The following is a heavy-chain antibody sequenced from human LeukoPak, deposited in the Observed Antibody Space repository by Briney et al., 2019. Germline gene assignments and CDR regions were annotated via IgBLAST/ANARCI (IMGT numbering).Heavy chain of an antibody. Sequence: PGGSLRLSCAASGFTFSSYAMSWVRQAPGKGLEWVSAISGSGGSTYYADSVKGRFTISRDNSKNTLYLQMNSLRAEDTAVYYCAKDKREQQLLLYYYYYYGMDVWGQGTTVTVSS. V-gene: IGHV3-23*01. J-gene: IGHJ6*02. CDR1: GFTFSSYA. CDR2: ISGSGGST. D-gene: IGHD6-13*01. CDR3: AKDKREQQLLLYYYYYYGMDV.